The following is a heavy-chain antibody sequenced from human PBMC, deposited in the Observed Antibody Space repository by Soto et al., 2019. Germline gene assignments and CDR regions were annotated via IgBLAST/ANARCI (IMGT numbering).Heavy chain of an antibody. CDR3: ARELNTDSSAYYSFAD. Sequence: ASVKVSCKTSGYTFTAYGLAWLRQAPGQRPEWMGWVSTNNADTNYAQKFQGRVTMTTDRSTTTTYMELRSLRSDDTAVYYCARELNTDSSAYYSFADWGQGTLVTVSS. D-gene: IGHD3-22*01. V-gene: IGHV1-18*01. CDR2: VSTNNADT. J-gene: IGHJ4*02. CDR1: GYTFTAYG.